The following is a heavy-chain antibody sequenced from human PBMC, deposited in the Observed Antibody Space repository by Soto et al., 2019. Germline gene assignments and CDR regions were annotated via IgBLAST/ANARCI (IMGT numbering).Heavy chain of an antibody. CDR3: AGIPRGKQQLVLGY. CDR1: GFTFSSYS. D-gene: IGHD6-13*01. J-gene: IGHJ4*02. CDR2: ISSSSSYI. Sequence: EVQLVESGGGLVKPGGSLRLSCAASGFTFSSYSMNWVRQAPGKGLEWVSSISSSSSYIYYADSVKGRFTISRDNAKNTLSLQMNSLSAEDTAVYYGAGIPRGKQQLVLGYWGQGALVTVSS. V-gene: IGHV3-21*01.